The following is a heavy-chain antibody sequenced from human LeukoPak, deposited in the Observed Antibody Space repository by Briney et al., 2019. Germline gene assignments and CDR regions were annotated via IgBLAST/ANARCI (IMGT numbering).Heavy chain of an antibody. CDR3: ARRGNPFDP. Sequence: GEPLKISCQASGYTFSNHWIAWVRQLPGKGLEWMGVIYGGDSDTRYSPSFQGQVTMSADKSINTAYLQWSSLKASDSGIYYCARRGNPFDPWGQGTLVTVSS. V-gene: IGHV5-51*01. CDR2: IYGGDSDT. J-gene: IGHJ5*02. CDR1: GYTFSNHW. D-gene: IGHD1-14*01.